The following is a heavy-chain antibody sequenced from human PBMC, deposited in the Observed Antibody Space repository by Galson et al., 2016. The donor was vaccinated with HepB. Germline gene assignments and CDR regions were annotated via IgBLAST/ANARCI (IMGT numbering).Heavy chain of an antibody. V-gene: IGHV3-48*04. CDR2: ITSRSTAI. CDR1: GFTLSSYS. D-gene: IGHD6-13*01. J-gene: IGHJ6*02. CDR3: AREGTGSSSFIYYYYGMDV. Sequence: SLRLSCAASGFTLSSYSMNWVRQTPGKGLEWVSYITSRSTAIYYADSVKGRFTISRDNARNSLYLQMNSLRAEDTAVCYCAREGTGSSSFIYYYYGMDVWGQGTTVTVSS.